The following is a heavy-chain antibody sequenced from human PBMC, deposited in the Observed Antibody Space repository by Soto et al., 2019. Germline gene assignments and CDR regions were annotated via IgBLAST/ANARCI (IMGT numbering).Heavy chain of an antibody. CDR3: ATFGLSSSSRWFDP. CDR1: GYTLTELS. J-gene: IGHJ5*02. Sequence: ASVKVSCKVSGYTLTELSMHWVRQAPGKGLEWMGGFDPEDGETIYAQKFQGRVTMTEDTSTDTAYMELSSLRSEDTAVYYCATFGLSSSSRWFDPWGQGTLVTVSS. CDR2: FDPEDGET. D-gene: IGHD6-6*01. V-gene: IGHV1-24*01.